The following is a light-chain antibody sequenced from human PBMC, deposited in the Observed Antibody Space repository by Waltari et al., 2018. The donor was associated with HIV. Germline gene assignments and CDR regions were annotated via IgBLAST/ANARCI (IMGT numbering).Light chain of an antibody. V-gene: IGLV7-43*01. CDR3: LLYYGGAWV. CDR2: STS. CDR1: TGAVTSGYY. J-gene: IGLJ3*02. Sequence: QTVVTQEPSLTVSPGGTVTHTCASSTGAVTSGYYPNWFQQKPGQAPRALIYSTSNTHSSTPARFSGSLLGGKAALTLSGVQPEDEAEYYCLLYYGGAWVFGGGTKLTVL.